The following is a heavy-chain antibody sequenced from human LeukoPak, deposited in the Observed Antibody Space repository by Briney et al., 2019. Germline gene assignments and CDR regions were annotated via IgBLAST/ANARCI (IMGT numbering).Heavy chain of an antibody. CDR2: ISSSGSTV. CDR3: AREDIVATRSHGGDYYYYYMDV. D-gene: IGHD5-12*01. CDR1: GFTFSSYE. V-gene: IGHV3-48*03. J-gene: IGHJ6*03. Sequence: GGSLRLSCAASGFTFSSYEMNWVRQAPGQGLEWVSYISSSGSTVYYADSVKGRFTISRDNAKNSLYLQMNSLRAEDTAVYYCAREDIVATRSHGGDYYYYYMDVWGKGTTVTVSS.